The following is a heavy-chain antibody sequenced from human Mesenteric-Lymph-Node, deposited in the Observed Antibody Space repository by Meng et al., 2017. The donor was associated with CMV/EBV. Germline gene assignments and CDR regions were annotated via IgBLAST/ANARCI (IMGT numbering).Heavy chain of an antibody. V-gene: IGHV4-34*01. D-gene: IGHD4-23*01. Sequence: VSLQQWGAGRLNPSETLPPTCVFYGGSFSGYYWSWIRQPQGKGLEWIGEINHSGSTNYNPSLKSRVTISVDTSKNQFSLKLSSVTAADTAVYYCARHQRWLKSEGGFNYWGQGTLVTVSS. CDR1: GGSFSGYY. J-gene: IGHJ4*02. CDR3: ARHQRWLKSEGGFNY. CDR2: INHSGST.